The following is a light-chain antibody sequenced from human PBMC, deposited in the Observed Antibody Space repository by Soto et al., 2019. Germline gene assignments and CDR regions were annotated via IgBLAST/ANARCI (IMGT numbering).Light chain of an antibody. CDR2: KAS. CDR3: QQYGNYWT. Sequence: DIQMPQSPSTLSASVGDRVTITCRAGRSVSSWLAWYQQKPGKAPKLLIYKASTLESGGPSRFSGSGSGTEFTLTISSLQHDDFATYYCQQYGNYWTFGQGTTVEI. V-gene: IGKV1-5*03. J-gene: IGKJ1*01. CDR1: RSVSSW.